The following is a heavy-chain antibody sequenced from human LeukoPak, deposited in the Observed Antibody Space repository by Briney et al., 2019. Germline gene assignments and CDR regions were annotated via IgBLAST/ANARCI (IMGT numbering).Heavy chain of an antibody. CDR3: AREYYYYYYMDV. V-gene: IGHV4-39*07. CDR2: IYYSGST. J-gene: IGHJ6*03. CDR1: GGSISSSSYY. Sequence: SETLSLTCTVSGGSISSSSYYWGWIRQPPGKGLEWIGSIYYSGSTYYNPSIKSRVTISVDTSKNQFSLKLSSVTAADTAVYYCAREYYYYYYMDVWGKGTTVTVSS.